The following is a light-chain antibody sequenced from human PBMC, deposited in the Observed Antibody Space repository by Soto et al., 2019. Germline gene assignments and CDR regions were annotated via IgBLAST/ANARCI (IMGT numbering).Light chain of an antibody. V-gene: IGKV3-15*01. CDR1: QSVSSN. CDR3: QHYNNRYPWT. CDR2: GAS. J-gene: IGKJ1*01. Sequence: EIVRTQSPAPLSGSPGERATLSCRVTQSVSSNLAWYQQKPGQAPRLLIFGASTRATGIPARFRGSGSGTEFTPTISSLLSEDFAVSYCQHYNNRYPWTFGQGTKVDI.